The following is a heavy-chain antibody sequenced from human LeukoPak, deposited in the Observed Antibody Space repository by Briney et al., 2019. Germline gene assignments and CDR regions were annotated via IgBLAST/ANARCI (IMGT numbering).Heavy chain of an antibody. CDR3: AKVGAGGAAAKDFDY. D-gene: IGHD6-13*01. Sequence: PGGSLRLSCAASGFTFSSYSMNWVRQAPGKGLEWVSSISSSSSYIYYADSVKGRFTISRDNAKNSLYLQMNSLRAEDTAVYYCAKVGAGGAAAKDFDYWGQGTLVTVSS. V-gene: IGHV3-21*04. CDR2: ISSSSSYI. CDR1: GFTFSSYS. J-gene: IGHJ4*02.